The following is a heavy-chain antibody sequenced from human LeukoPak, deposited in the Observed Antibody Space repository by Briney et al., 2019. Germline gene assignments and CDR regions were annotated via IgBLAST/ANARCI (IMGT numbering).Heavy chain of an antibody. Sequence: TGGSLRLSCAASGFTFSSYGMNWVRQAPGKGLEWVSGITWSGGSTGYTDSVKGRFTISRDNAKNSLYLQMNSLRAEDTALYYCARDLLRFGELWENWFDPWGQGTLVTVSS. J-gene: IGHJ5*02. CDR2: ITWSGGST. CDR3: ARDLLRFGELWENWFDP. V-gene: IGHV3-20*04. CDR1: GFTFSSYG. D-gene: IGHD3-10*01.